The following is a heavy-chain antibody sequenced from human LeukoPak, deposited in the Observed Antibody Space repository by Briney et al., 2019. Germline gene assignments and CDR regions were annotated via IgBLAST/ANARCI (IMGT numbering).Heavy chain of an antibody. CDR3: AREDGDHYYYYYMDV. CDR2: IKQDGSEK. V-gene: IGHV3-7*01. D-gene: IGHD4-17*01. Sequence: GGSLRLSCAASGFTFSSYWMSWVRQAPGKGLEWVANIKQDGSEKYYVDSVKGRFTISRDNAKNSLYLQMNSLRAEDTAVYYCAREDGDHYYYYYMDVWGKGTTVTVSS. J-gene: IGHJ6*03. CDR1: GFTFSSYW.